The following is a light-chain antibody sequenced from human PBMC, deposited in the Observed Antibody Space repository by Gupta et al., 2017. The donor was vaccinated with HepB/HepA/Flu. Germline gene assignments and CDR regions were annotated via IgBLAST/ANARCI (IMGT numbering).Light chain of an antibody. J-gene: IGKJ3*01. Sequence: VMPQSPLSLPVTPRDPASISCSSSQSLLHSNGSNSLDWYLQKPGQSPQLLVYWGSKRACGGPDRFSGSGADKDFTLNSSRGEDEDVGVYYGKQDIKPLAFGGGTKVDIK. V-gene: IGKV2-28*01. CDR2: WGS. CDR1: QSLLHSNGSNS. CDR3: KQDIKPLA.